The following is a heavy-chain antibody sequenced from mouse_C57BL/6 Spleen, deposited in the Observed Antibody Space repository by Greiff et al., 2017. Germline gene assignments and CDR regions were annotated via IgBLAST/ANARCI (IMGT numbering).Heavy chain of an antibody. D-gene: IGHD1-1*01. V-gene: IGHV8-12*01. Sequence: QVTLKVSGPGILQSSQTLSLTCSFSGFSLSTSGMGVSWIRQPSGKGLEWLAHIYWDDDKRYTPSLKRRLTISKDTSRNQVFLKITSVDTADTATYYGARRSSGSSPGWYFDVWGTGTTVTVSS. J-gene: IGHJ1*03. CDR1: GFSLSTSGMG. CDR2: IYWDDDK. CDR3: ARRSSGSSPGWYFDV.